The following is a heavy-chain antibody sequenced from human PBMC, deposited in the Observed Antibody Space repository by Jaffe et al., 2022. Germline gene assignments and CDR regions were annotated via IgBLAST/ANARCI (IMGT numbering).Heavy chain of an antibody. V-gene: IGHV4-34*01. D-gene: IGHD6-13*01. CDR3: ARKGIAAAGTTRERPQYNWFDP. CDR1: GGSFSGYY. CDR2: INHSGST. Sequence: QVQLQQWGAGLLKPSETLSLTCAVYGGSFSGYYWSWIRQPPGKGLEWIGEINHSGSTNYNPSLKSRVTISVDTSKNQFSLKLSSVTAADTAVYYCARKGIAAAGTTRERPQYNWFDPWGQGTLVTVSS. J-gene: IGHJ5*02.